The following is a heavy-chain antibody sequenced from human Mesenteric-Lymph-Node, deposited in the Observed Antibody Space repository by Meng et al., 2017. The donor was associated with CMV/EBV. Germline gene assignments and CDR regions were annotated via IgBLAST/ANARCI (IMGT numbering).Heavy chain of an antibody. J-gene: IGHJ5*02. CDR1: GGTFSSYT. CDR2: IIPILGIA. CDR3: AREGMYYYDTSGMKWFDP. Sequence: SVKVSCKASGGTFSSYTISWVRQAPGQGLEWMGRIIPILGIANYAQKFQGRVTITADKSTSTAYMELSSLRSEDTAVYYCAREGMYYYDTSGMKWFDPWGQGTLVTVSS. D-gene: IGHD3-22*01. V-gene: IGHV1-69*04.